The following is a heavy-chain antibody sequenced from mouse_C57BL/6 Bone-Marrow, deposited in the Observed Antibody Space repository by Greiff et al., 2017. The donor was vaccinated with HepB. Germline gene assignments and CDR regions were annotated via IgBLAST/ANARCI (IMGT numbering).Heavy chain of an antibody. CDR3: ARNPWRYYAMDY. V-gene: IGHV1-18*01. Sequence: VQLQQSGPELVKPGASVKIPCKASGYTFTDYNMDWVKQSHGKSLEWIGDINPNNGGTIYNQKFKGKATLTVDKSSSTAYMELRSLTSEDTAVYYCARNPWRYYAMDYWGQGTSVTVSS. CDR2: INPNNGGT. CDR1: GYTFTDYN. J-gene: IGHJ4*01.